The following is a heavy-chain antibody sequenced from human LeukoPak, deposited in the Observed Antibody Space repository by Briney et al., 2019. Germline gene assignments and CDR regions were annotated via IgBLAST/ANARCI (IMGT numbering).Heavy chain of an antibody. J-gene: IGHJ4*02. CDR2: ISGLGGST. CDR3: AKDTAPRPYCSSTSCYKGRGTQTFDY. CDR1: GFTFSSYA. V-gene: IGHV3-23*01. Sequence: PGGSLRLSCAASGFTFSSYAMSWVRQAPGKGLEWVSAISGLGGSTDYADSVKGRFTISRDNSKNTLYLQMNSLRAEDTAVYYCAKDTAPRPYCSSTSCYKGRGTQTFDYWGQGTLVTVSS. D-gene: IGHD2-2*02.